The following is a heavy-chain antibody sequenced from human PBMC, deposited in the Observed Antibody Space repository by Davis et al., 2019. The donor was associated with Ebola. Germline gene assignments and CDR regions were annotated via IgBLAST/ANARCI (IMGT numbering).Heavy chain of an antibody. CDR1: GFTFSTYS. D-gene: IGHD6-13*01. V-gene: IGHV3-21*01. Sequence: PGGSLRLSCVASGFTFSTYSMSWVRQAPGKGLEWVSSISSDSDYIYYADSAKGRFTISRDNAKNSLYLQMNSLRAEDTAVYFCARGKGVWDSWGLGTLVTVTS. CDR3: ARGKGVWDS. J-gene: IGHJ5*01. CDR2: ISSDSDYI.